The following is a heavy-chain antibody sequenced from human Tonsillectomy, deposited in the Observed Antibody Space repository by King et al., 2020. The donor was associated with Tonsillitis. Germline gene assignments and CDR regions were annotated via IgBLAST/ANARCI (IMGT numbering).Heavy chain of an antibody. CDR3: AKNQLSNSGWLPPRAFDI. Sequence: VQLVESGGGLVHPGGSLRLSCAASGFTFSSYAMTWVRQAPGKGLEWVSAISGSGGSTYYADSVKGRFTISRDNSKNTLYLQMNSLRAEDTAVYYCAKNQLSNSGWLPPRAFDIWGQGTMVTVSS. CDR1: GFTFSSYA. CDR2: ISGSGGST. J-gene: IGHJ3*02. V-gene: IGHV3-23*04. D-gene: IGHD6-19*01.